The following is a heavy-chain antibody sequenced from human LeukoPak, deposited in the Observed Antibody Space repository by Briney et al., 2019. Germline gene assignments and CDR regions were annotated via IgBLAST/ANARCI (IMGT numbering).Heavy chain of an antibody. CDR2: FNREDDEP. CDR3: ATLDSYYDNSGRPLIPD. V-gene: IGHV1-24*01. CDR1: GYTLTDFS. J-gene: IGHJ4*02. Sequence: ASLKVSCNISGYTLTDFSMHWVRQAPGKGLEWMGGFNREDDEPIYAPHFRGRVTVTEDTSTDTAYMELSCLRSEDTAVYYCATLDSYYDNSGRPLIPDWGQGTLVTVSS. D-gene: IGHD3-22*01.